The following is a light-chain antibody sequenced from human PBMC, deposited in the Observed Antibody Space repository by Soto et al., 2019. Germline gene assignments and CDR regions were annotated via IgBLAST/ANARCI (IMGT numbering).Light chain of an antibody. CDR2: EVS. V-gene: IGLV2-8*01. CDR1: SSDVGGYNY. J-gene: IGLJ2*01. CDR3: SIYAGSNNDV. Sequence: QSALTQPPSASGSPGQSVTISCTGTSSDVGGYNYVSWYQHHPGKAPKLKIYEVSKRPSGVADRFPASKSGNTASLTVSGLQAEDEAAYYCSIYAGSNNDVFGAGTKLTVL.